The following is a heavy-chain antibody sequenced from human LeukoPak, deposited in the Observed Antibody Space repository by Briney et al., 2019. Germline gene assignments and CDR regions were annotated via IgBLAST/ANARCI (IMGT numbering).Heavy chain of an antibody. D-gene: IGHD1-26*01. Sequence: GGSLRLSCAASGFTFSSYAMTWVRQAPGKGLEWVSSISDSSTYYADSVKGRFTISRDNSKNTVYLQMNSLRAEDTAVYYCAKDLRRREGYFDYWGQGTLVTVSS. CDR3: AKDLRRREGYFDY. CDR1: GFTFSSYA. V-gene: IGHV3-23*01. CDR2: ISDSST. J-gene: IGHJ4*02.